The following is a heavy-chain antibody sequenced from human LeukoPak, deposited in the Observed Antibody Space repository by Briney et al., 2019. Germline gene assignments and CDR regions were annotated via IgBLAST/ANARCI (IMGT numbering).Heavy chain of an antibody. Sequence: ASVTVSCKASGGTSNSHAISWVRQAPGQGLEWMGWINPNSGGTNYAQKFQGRVTMTRDTSISTAYMELSRLRSDDTAVYYCAREAGGNSLDYWGQGTLVTVSS. V-gene: IGHV1-2*02. CDR1: GGTSNSHA. D-gene: IGHD4-23*01. J-gene: IGHJ4*02. CDR2: INPNSGGT. CDR3: AREAGGNSLDY.